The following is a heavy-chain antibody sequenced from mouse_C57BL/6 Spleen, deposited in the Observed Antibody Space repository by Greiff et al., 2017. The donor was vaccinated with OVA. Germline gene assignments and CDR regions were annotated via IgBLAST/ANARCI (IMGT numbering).Heavy chain of an antibody. CDR2: INPNNGGT. D-gene: IGHD1-1*01. CDR3: AVIYYAPFDY. CDR1: GYTFTDYY. V-gene: IGHV1-26*01. Sequence: IQLQQSGPELVKPGASVKISCKASGYTFTDYYMNWVKQSHGKSLEWIGDINPNNGGTSYNQKFKGKATLTVDKSSSTAYMELRSLTSEDSAVYYCAVIYYAPFDYWGQGTTLTVSS. J-gene: IGHJ2*01.